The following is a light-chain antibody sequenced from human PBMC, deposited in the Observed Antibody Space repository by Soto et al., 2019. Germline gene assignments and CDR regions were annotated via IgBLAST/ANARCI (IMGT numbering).Light chain of an antibody. CDR2: DNS. CDR3: QSYDSGLSGRV. J-gene: IGLJ3*02. V-gene: IGLV1-40*01. Sequence: QSVLTQPPSVSGAPGQRVTISCTGSSSNIGAGYDVHWYQQFPGTAPKLLIYDNSNRPSGVPDRFSGSKSVTSASLTITGLQAEDEADYYCQSYDSGLSGRVFGGGTKLTVL. CDR1: SSNIGAGYD.